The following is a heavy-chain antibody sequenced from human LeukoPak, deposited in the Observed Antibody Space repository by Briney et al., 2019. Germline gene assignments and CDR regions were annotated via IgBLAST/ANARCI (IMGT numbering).Heavy chain of an antibody. J-gene: IGHJ4*02. D-gene: IGHD6-19*01. Sequence: SETLSLTCTVSGGSISSYRWSWIRQPPGKGLEWIGSIYYSGRTYYNPSLKSRVTISVDTSKNQFSLKLSSVTAADTALYYCARDYGGWYYFDYWGQGTLVTVSS. CDR3: ARDYGGWYYFDY. CDR1: GGSISSYR. CDR2: IYYSGRT. V-gene: IGHV4-59*12.